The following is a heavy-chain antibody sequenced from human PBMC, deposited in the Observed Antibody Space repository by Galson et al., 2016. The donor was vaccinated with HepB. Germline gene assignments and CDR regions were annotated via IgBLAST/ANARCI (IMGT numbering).Heavy chain of an antibody. CDR1: GFAFPNYD. Sequence: SVKVSCKASGFAFPNYDINWVRQATGQGLEWMGWMNPNSGNTGYAPKFQGRVTMTRNTTIRTAYLELRSLSFADTAIYYCARSYGFWGRYLDLWGRGTLVTVS. V-gene: IGHV1-8*01. CDR2: MNPNSGNT. CDR3: ARSYGFWGRYLDL. J-gene: IGHJ2*01. D-gene: IGHD5-18*01.